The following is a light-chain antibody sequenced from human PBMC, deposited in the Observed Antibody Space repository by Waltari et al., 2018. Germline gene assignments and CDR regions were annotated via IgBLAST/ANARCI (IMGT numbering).Light chain of an antibody. Sequence: SYELAQPHSASVSPGHTPSITRPLNKVREQDACWYQQKPGQAPVRVIYQVSKRPSGIPERFSGSNSGKTATVTISGTQAMDEADYYCQAWDSSTAVFGGGTKLTVL. CDR3: QAWDSSTAV. V-gene: IGLV3-1*01. CDR2: QVS. CDR1: KVREQD. J-gene: IGLJ3*02.